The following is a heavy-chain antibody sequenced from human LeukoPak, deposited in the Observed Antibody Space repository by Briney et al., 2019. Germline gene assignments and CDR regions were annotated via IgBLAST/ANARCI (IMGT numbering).Heavy chain of an antibody. CDR1: GYTFTSYA. CDR2: INTNTGNP. J-gene: IGHJ4*02. CDR3: ARVFGDYYDSSGYRDY. Sequence: ASVKVSCKASGYTFTSYAMNWVRQAPGQGLEWMGWINTNTGNPTYAQGFTVRFVFSLDTSVSTAYLQISSLKAEDTAVYYCARVFGDYYDSSGYRDYWGQGTLVTVSS. V-gene: IGHV7-4-1*02. D-gene: IGHD3-22*01.